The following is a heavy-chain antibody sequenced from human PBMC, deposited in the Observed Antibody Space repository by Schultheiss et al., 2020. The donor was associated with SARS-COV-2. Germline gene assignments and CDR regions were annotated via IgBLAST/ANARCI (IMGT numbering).Heavy chain of an antibody. V-gene: IGHV3-21*01. D-gene: IGHD6-13*01. J-gene: IGHJ6*02. CDR1: GFTFSSYS. CDR2: ISSSSSYI. CDR3: ARDRGIAAAGPYYYYGMDV. Sequence: GGSLRLSCAASGFTFSSYSMNWVRQAPGKGLEWVSSISSSSSYIYYADSVKGRFTISRDNAKNSLYLQMNSLRAEDTAVYYCARDRGIAAAGPYYYYGMDVWGQGTTVTVSS.